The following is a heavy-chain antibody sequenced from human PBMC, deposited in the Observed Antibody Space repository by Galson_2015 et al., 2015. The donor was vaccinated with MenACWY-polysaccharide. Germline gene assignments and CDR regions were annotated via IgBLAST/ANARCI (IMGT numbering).Heavy chain of an antibody. CDR3: TRGSQYSANYGGD. D-gene: IGHD6-6*01. J-gene: IGHJ4*02. CDR1: GYNFNSYD. Sequence: SVKVSCKASGYNFNSYDINWVRQATGQGLEWMGWMNPNSGNTGYAQKLQGRVTMTRDTSINTAYMELSSLTSEDTAVYYCTRGSQYSANYGGDWGQGTLVTVSS. V-gene: IGHV1-8*01. CDR2: MNPNSGNT.